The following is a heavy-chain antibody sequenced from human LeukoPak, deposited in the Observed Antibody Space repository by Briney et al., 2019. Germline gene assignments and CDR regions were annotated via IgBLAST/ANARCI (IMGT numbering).Heavy chain of an antibody. CDR3: ARHASYYYGMDV. J-gene: IGHJ6*02. V-gene: IGHV4-39*01. CDR1: GGSISSSDYY. CDR2: IYYSGST. Sequence: SETLSLTCTVSGGSISSSDYYWGWIRQPPGKGLEWIGSIYYSGSTYYNPSLKSRVTISVDTSKNQFSLKLSSVTAADTAVYYCARHASYYYGMDVWGQGTTVTVSS. D-gene: IGHD3-16*01.